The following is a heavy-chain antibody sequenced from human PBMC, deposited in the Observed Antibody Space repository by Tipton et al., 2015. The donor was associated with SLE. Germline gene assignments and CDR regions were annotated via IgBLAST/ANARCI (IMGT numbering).Heavy chain of an antibody. V-gene: IGHV4-59*11. J-gene: IGHJ3*02. Sequence: TLSLTCSVSGGSLSGHYWSWIRQPPGKRLEWIGYIYYSGTTSYNPSLDSRATLSLHRSRETFSLSLIAMTAEDAAVYYCARESRYYEGNSYSDAFDMWGQGTTVTVSS. CDR1: GGSLSGHY. D-gene: IGHD3-22*01. CDR2: IYYSGTT. CDR3: ARESRYYEGNSYSDAFDM.